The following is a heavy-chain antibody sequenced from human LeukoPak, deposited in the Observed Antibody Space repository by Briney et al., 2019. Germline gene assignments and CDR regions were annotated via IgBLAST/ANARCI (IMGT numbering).Heavy chain of an antibody. D-gene: IGHD6-13*01. CDR2: ISGSGGST. CDR3: APPFRSRSSWYCVDY. Sequence: GGSLRLSCAASGFTFSSYAMSWVRQAPGKGLEWVSAISGSGGSTYYADSVKGRFTISRDNSKNTLYLQMNSLRAEGTAVYYCAPPFRSRSSWYCVDYWGQGTLVTVSS. J-gene: IGHJ4*02. CDR1: GFTFSSYA. V-gene: IGHV3-23*01.